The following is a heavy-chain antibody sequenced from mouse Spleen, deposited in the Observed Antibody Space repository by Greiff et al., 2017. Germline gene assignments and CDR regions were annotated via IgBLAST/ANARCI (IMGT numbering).Heavy chain of an antibody. J-gene: IGHJ3*01. CDR2: IYPGGGDT. V-gene: IGHV1-82*01. Sequence: QVTLKESGPELVKPGASVKLSCKASGYAFSSSWLNWVQQRPGQGLEWIGRIYPGGGDTNYTGKFTGKATLTADKSSSTAYMQLSSLTSEDSAVYYCAVYDYDYCGFDYWGQGTLVTVSA. D-gene: IGHD2-4*01. CDR1: GYAFSSSW. CDR3: AVYDYDYCGFDY.